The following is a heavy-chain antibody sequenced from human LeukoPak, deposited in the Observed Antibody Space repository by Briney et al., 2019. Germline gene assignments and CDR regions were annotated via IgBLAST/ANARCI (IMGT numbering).Heavy chain of an antibody. D-gene: IGHD6-13*01. CDR1: GFTFSDYY. V-gene: IGHV3-11*01. J-gene: IGHJ4*02. Sequence: GGSLRLSCAASGFTFSDYYMGWIRQAPGKGLEWISYISSSGPTIYYADSVKGRFTISRDNAKDSLYLQMNSLRAEDTAVYYCARERGPAYSSSWYFRKSFRYYFDYWGQGTLVTVSS. CDR2: ISSSGPTI. CDR3: ARERGPAYSSSWYFRKSFRYYFDY.